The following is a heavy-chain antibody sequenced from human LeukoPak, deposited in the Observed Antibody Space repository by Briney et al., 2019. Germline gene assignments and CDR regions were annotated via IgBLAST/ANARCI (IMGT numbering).Heavy chain of an antibody. D-gene: IGHD2/OR15-2a*01. CDR1: GFTFSSYW. CDR3: SRGTFPYSSDN. V-gene: IGHV3-74*01. J-gene: IGHJ4*02. Sequence: PGGSLRLSCAASGFTFSSYWMHWVRQGPGKGLVWVSRISTDGSSTDYADSVKGRFTISRENAKNTLYLQMNSLSAEDTAVYYCSRGTFPYSSDNWGQGALVTVSS. CDR2: ISTDGSST.